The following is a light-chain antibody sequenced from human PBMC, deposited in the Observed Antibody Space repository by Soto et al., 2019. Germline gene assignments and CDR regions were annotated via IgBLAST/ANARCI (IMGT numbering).Light chain of an antibody. V-gene: IGLV1-40*01. CDR3: QSYDSSLSGSYV. CDR2: GNN. J-gene: IGLJ1*01. Sequence: QSVLTQPPSVSGAPGQRVTISCTGSSSNIGAGYDVHWYQRLPGTAPKVLIYGNNNRPSGVPDRFSGSKSGTSASLAITGLQAEDEADYYGQSYDSSLSGSYVFGTGTKVTV. CDR1: SSNIGAGYD.